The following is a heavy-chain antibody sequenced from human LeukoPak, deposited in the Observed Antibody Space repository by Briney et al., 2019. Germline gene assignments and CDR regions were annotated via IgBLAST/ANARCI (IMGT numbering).Heavy chain of an antibody. J-gene: IGHJ3*02. D-gene: IGHD4/OR15-4a*01. CDR2: ISRNGGST. CDR1: EFTFNSYP. V-gene: IGHV3-64D*06. Sequence: PGGSLRLSCSASEFTFNSYPVHWVRQAPGKGLEYVSGISRNGGSTYYADSVKGRFTISRDNSKNTLYLQMSSLRAEDTAVYYCVKESGFMVAPNSAFDIWGQGTMVTVSS. CDR3: VKESGFMVAPNSAFDI.